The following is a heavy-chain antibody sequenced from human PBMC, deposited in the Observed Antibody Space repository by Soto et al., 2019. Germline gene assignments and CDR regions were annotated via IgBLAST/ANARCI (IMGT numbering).Heavy chain of an antibody. CDR2: ISGSGGST. V-gene: IGHV3-23*01. CDR1: GFTFSSYA. D-gene: IGHD3-16*02. J-gene: IGHJ4*02. CDR3: AKARTVTTGGVIGAFDY. Sequence: EVQLLESGGGLVQPGGSLRLSCAASGFTFSSYAMSWVRQAPGKGLEWVSAISGSGGSTYYADSVKGRFTISRDNSKNTMYLQMNSLRAEDTAVYYCAKARTVTTGGVIGAFDYWGQGTLVTVSS.